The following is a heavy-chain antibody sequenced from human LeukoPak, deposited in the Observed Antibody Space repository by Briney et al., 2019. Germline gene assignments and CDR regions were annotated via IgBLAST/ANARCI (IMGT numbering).Heavy chain of an antibody. CDR2: MSPNSGDT. J-gene: IGHJ4*02. Sequence: ASVKVSCKASGYTSTSYDFNWVRQATGQRPEWMGWMSPNSGDTGYAQKFQDRVTMTRNTSISTAYMELSSLRSGDTAVYYCARGPPNWGYDYWGPGTLVTVSS. CDR1: GYTSTSYD. V-gene: IGHV1-8*01. CDR3: ARGPPNWGYDY. D-gene: IGHD7-27*01.